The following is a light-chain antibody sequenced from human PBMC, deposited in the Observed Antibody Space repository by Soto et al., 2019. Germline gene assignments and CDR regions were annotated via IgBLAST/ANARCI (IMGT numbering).Light chain of an antibody. CDR1: QSISSW. CDR2: DAS. CDR3: KQYKSYSPVKT. V-gene: IGKV1-5*01. J-gene: IGKJ1*01. Sequence: DIQMTQSPSTLSASVGDRVTITCRASQSISSWLAWYQQKPGKSPNLLIYDASSLESGVPSRFRGSVSGTEFTLTISRLQPDDFATYYCKQYKSYSPVKTFGQVTKVEIK.